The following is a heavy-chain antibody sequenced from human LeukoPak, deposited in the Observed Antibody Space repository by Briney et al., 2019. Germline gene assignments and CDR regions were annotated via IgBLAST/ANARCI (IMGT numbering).Heavy chain of an antibody. V-gene: IGHV4-34*01. CDR2: INHSGST. J-gene: IGHJ4*02. CDR1: GGSFSGYH. CDR3: ARGRTGGSGKFDY. Sequence: SETLSLTCAVYGGSFSGYHWSWIRQPPGKGLEWIGEINHSGSTNYNPSLKSRVTISVDTSKNQFSLKLSSVTAADTAVYYCARGRTGGSGKFDYWGQGTLVTVSS. D-gene: IGHD3-10*01.